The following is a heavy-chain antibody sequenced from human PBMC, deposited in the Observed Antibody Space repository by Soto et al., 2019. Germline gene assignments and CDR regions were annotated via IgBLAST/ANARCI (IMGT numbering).Heavy chain of an antibody. CDR3: ARESRGSGWYHWFDP. D-gene: IGHD6-19*01. V-gene: IGHV3-33*01. CDR2: IWYDESNK. CDR1: GFTFSSYG. J-gene: IGHJ5*02. Sequence: GGSLRLSCAASGFTFSSYGMHWVRQAPGKGLEWVAVIWYDESNKYYANYVKGRFTISRDNSKNPLYLQMNSLRAEDTAVYYCARESRGSGWYHWFDPWGQGTLVTVSS.